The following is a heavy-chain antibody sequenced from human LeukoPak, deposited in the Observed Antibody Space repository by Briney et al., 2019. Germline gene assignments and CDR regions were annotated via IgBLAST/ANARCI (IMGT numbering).Heavy chain of an antibody. V-gene: IGHV4-59*01. CDR3: ATGQYCSGNRCYSGTFDI. Sequence: SETLSLTCTVSGGSISSYYWSWIRQSPGKGLEWIGYINYSGSTNYNPSLKSRVTMSVDTSKNQFSLKLSSVTAADTAVYYCATGQYCSGNRCYSGTFDIWGQGTMVTVSS. CDR2: INYSGST. J-gene: IGHJ3*02. D-gene: IGHD2-15*01. CDR1: GGSISSYY.